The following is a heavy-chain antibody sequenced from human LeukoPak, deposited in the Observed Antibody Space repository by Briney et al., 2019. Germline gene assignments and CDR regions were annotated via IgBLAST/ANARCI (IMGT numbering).Heavy chain of an antibody. CDR1: GYTFTGYY. CDR2: INPNSGGT. J-gene: IGHJ4*02. V-gene: IGHV1-2*02. D-gene: IGHD5-12*01. Sequence: ASVKVSCKASGYTFTGYYMHWVRQAPGQGLEWMGWINPNSGGTNYAQKFQGRVTMTRDTSISTAYMELSRLRSDDTAAYYCARKKYSGYEVYYFDYWGQGTLVTVSS. CDR3: ARKKYSGYEVYYFDY.